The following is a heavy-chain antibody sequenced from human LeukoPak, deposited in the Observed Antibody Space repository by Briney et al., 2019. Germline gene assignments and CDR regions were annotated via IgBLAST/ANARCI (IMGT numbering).Heavy chain of an antibody. V-gene: IGHV3-23*01. CDR2: IFGSGGSP. CDR1: GFTFGSHA. Sequence: RGSLILSCEASGFTFGSHAMYWIRQAPGTGLEWVAGIFGSGGSPHYADSVKGQFTISRDNPRNTVYLQINSLRDEDTAVYYCGKTTVGYSSGQKPAWPVDYWGQGTLVTVSS. CDR3: GKTTVGYSSGQKPAWPVDY. J-gene: IGHJ4*02. D-gene: IGHD5-18*01.